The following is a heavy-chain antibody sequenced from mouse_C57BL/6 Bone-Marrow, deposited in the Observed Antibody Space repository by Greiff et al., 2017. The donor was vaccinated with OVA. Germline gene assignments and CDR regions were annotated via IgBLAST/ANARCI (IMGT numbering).Heavy chain of an antibody. V-gene: IGHV1-15*01. J-gene: IGHJ4*01. CDR2: IDPATGGT. Sequence: VQLQQSGAELVRPGASVTLSCKASGYTFTDYAMHWVKQTPVHGLEWIGAIDPATGGTASNQKFKGKAILTADKSSSTAYMELRSLTSEDSAVYYGTRGYSNYYAMDYGGQGTSVTVSS. D-gene: IGHD2-5*01. CDR3: TRGYSNYYAMDY. CDR1: GYTFTDYA.